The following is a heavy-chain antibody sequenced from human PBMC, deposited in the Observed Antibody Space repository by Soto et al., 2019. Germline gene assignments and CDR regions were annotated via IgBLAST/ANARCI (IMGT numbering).Heavy chain of an antibody. D-gene: IGHD4-17*01. V-gene: IGHV3-33*01. Sequence: QVHLAESGGGVVQPGSSLRLSCAASGFTFGSYGMHWVRRAPGKGLEWVAVIWYDGSNKYYADSVKGRFTISRDNSKNTRFLQMNSLRGEDTAVYYCARAVYGDYESYYGMDVWGQGTTVTVSS. J-gene: IGHJ6*02. CDR2: IWYDGSNK. CDR3: ARAVYGDYESYYGMDV. CDR1: GFTFGSYG.